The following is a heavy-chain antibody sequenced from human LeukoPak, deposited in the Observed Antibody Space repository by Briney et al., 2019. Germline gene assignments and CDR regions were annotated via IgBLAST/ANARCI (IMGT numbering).Heavy chain of an antibody. Sequence: PSGTLSLTCTISGASITSTNWWSWLRQSPGRGLEWIGEVYHSGPTNYNPSLKSRVTISLDRSTNYFSLKLTSVTAADTAVYYCARDPGMVTKANRFDPWGQGTLVTVSS. D-gene: IGHD2-21*02. CDR1: GASITSTNW. CDR3: ARDPGMVTKANRFDP. V-gene: IGHV4-4*02. CDR2: VYHSGPT. J-gene: IGHJ5*02.